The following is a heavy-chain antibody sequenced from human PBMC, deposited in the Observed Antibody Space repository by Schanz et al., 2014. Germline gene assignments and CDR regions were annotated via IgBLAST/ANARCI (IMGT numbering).Heavy chain of an antibody. CDR1: GDSIGTYQ. V-gene: IGHV4-59*08. Sequence: QVQLQESGPGLVKPSETLSLTCTVSGDSIGTYQWSWIRQPPGKGLEWIGYVYHSGVTTYKSSLKSVVIITVDPKRTQFSLKLNSVPAADTAVYYCARSTYDFWSAFDYWGQGILVAVSS. CDR2: VYHSGVT. CDR3: ARSTYDFWSAFDY. D-gene: IGHD3-3*01. J-gene: IGHJ4*02.